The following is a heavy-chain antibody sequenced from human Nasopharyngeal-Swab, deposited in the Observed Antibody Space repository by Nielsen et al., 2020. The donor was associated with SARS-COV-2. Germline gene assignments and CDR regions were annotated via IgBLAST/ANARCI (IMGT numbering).Heavy chain of an antibody. CDR2: IYYSGST. J-gene: IGHJ4*02. D-gene: IGHD3-3*01. CDR1: GGSISSGGYY. CDR3: ARRGGVTIPFDY. Sequence: SETLSLTCTVSGGSISSGGYYWSWIRQHPGKGLEWIGYIYYSGSTYYNPSLKSRVTISVDTSKNQFSLKPSSVTAADTAVYYCARRGGVTIPFDYWGQGTLVTVSS. V-gene: IGHV4-31*03.